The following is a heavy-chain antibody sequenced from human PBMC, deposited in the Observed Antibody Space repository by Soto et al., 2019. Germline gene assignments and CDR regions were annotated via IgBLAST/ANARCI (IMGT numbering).Heavy chain of an antibody. CDR3: ARYIPGVRYYGMDV. CDR2: ISNSSSYI. CDR1: GFTFSSYS. V-gene: IGHV3-21*04. J-gene: IGHJ6*02. Sequence: PGGSLRLSCAASGFTFSSYSMNWVRQAPGKGLEWVSSISNSSSYIYYADSVKGRFAISRDNSKNSLYLQMNSLRAEDTAVYYCARYIPGVRYYGMDVWGQGTTVTVSS. D-gene: IGHD2-2*01.